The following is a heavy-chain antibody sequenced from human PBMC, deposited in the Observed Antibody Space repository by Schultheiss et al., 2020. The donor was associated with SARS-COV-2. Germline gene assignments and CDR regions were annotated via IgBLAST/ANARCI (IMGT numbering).Heavy chain of an antibody. D-gene: IGHD2-21*01. CDR1: GGSIRSGESY. J-gene: IGHJ5*02. CDR3: ARRLGWTHWFDP. CDR2: IDYSGRI. V-gene: IGHV4-30-4*01. Sequence: SQTLSLTCTVSGGSIRSGESYWSWIRQSPGKGLEWIGYIDYSGRIFYNPSLKSRVTISVDTSKNQFSLKLSSVTAADTAVYYCARRLGWTHWFDPWGQGTLVTVSS.